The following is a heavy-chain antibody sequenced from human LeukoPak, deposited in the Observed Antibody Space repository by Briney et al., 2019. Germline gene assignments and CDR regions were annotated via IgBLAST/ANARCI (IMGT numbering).Heavy chain of an antibody. D-gene: IGHD6-13*01. V-gene: IGHV3-74*01. CDR2: INSDGSST. J-gene: IGHJ4*02. CDR3: ARAPPRIAAPGTTPPFDY. Sequence: GGSLRLSCAASGFTFSSYWMHWVRQAPGKGLVWVSRINSDGSSTSYADSVKGRFTISRDNAKNTLCLQMSSLRAEDTAVYYCARAPPRIAAPGTTPPFDYWGQGTLVTVSS. CDR1: GFTFSSYW.